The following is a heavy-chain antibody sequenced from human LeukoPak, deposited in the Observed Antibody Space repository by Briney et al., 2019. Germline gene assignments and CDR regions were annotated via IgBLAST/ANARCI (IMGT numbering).Heavy chain of an antibody. CDR3: ARAGSITMIVVLTLGYFDY. D-gene: IGHD3-22*01. Sequence: SETLSLTCAVYGGSFSGYYWSWIRQPPGQGLEWIGEINHSGSTNYNPSLKSRVTISVDTSKNQFSLKLSSVTAADTAVYYCARAGSITMIVVLTLGYFDYWGQGTLVTVSS. CDR1: GGSFSGYY. V-gene: IGHV4-34*01. J-gene: IGHJ4*02. CDR2: INHSGST.